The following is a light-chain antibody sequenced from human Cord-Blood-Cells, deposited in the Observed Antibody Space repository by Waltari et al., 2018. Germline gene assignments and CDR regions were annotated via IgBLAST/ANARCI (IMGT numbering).Light chain of an antibody. CDR3: QQRSNWPLT. V-gene: IGKV3-11*01. CDR1: QSVSSY. Sequence: EIVLTQSPATLSLSQGESATLSCRARQSVSSYLAWYQQKPGQAPRLLIYYASNRATGIPARFSGSGSGTDFTLTISSLEPEDFAVYYCQQRSNWPLTFGGGTKVEIK. J-gene: IGKJ4*01. CDR2: YAS.